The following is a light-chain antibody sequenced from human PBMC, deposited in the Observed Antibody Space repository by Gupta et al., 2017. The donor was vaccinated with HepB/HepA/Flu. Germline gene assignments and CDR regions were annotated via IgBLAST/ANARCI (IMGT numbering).Light chain of an antibody. Sequence: QSVLTQPPSVCGTPGQRVTISCSGSSSNIGSNYVFWYQRFPGTAPKLLIYRNNQRPSGVPDRFSGSKSGTSASLAISGLRSEDEGDYYCAAWDDSLTVHWVFGGGTKLTVL. CDR1: SSNIGSNY. V-gene: IGLV1-47*01. CDR2: RNN. J-gene: IGLJ3*02. CDR3: AAWDDSLTVHWV.